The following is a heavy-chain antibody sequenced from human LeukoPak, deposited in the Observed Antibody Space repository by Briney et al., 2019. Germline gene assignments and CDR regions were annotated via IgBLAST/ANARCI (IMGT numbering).Heavy chain of an antibody. V-gene: IGHV4-39*01. Sequence: SETLSLTCTVSGVSISNTNSYWGWIRQPPGQGLEWIGTISYSGSTYYNPSLKSRVTISVDTSTSHFSLKLSSVTAADTAVYFCARQGYSSGWTGHFDYWGQGTLVTVSS. CDR2: ISYSGST. J-gene: IGHJ4*02. D-gene: IGHD6-19*01. CDR3: ARQGYSSGWTGHFDY. CDR1: GVSISNTNSY.